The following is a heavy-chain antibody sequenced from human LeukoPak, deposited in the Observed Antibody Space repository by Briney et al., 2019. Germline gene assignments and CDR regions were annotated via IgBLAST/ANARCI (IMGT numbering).Heavy chain of an antibody. J-gene: IGHJ4*02. Sequence: GGSLRLSCEASGFTFSTFAMIWVRQPPGKGLEWVSGINNHDGNTYNADSVRGRFIISRDDSKNTLYLQMNSLRAEDTAVYYCARDLCDSGSYGGISFDYWGQGTLVTVSS. V-gene: IGHV3-23*01. CDR1: GFTFSTFA. CDR3: ARDLCDSGSYGGISFDY. D-gene: IGHD3-10*01. CDR2: INNHDGNT.